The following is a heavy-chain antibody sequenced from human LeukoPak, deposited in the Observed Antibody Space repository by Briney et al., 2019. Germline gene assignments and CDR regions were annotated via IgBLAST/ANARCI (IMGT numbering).Heavy chain of an antibody. J-gene: IGHJ4*02. CDR2: IIPIFGTA. CDR1: GGTFSSYA. CDR3: ARDRPKGGDFDY. Sequence: ASVKVSCKASGGTFSSYAISWVRQAPGQGLEWMGGIIPIFGTANYAQKFQGRVTITADESTSTAYMELSSLRSEDTAVYYCARDRPKGGDFDYWGQGTLVTVSS. V-gene: IGHV1-69*13.